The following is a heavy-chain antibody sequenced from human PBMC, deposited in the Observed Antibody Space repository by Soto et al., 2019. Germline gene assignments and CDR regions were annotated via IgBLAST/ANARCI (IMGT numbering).Heavy chain of an antibody. D-gene: IGHD1-26*01. CDR3: ATIAGSGSYRDLYFDN. J-gene: IGHJ4*02. CDR1: GYNFASHW. Sequence: GESLKISCKGSGYNFASHWIGWVRQMPGKGLEWMGIIFPGDSYTTYSPSFQGQVTVSADQSISTVYLQWSGLKASDTAMYYCATIAGSGSYRDLYFDNSGQGTQVTVSS. V-gene: IGHV5-51*01. CDR2: IFPGDSYT.